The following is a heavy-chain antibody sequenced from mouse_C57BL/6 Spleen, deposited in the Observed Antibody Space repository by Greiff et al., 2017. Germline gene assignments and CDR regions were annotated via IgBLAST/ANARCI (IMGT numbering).Heavy chain of an antibody. J-gene: IGHJ2*01. V-gene: IGHV5-4*03. CDR2: ISDGGSYT. CDR3: ARRAPRDYFDC. CDR1: GFTFSSYA. Sequence: EVKVVESGGGLVKPGGSLKLSCAASGFTFSSYAMSWVRQTPEKRLEWVATISDGGSYTYYPDNVKGRFTISRDNAKNNLYLQMSNLKSEDTAMYYCARRAPRDYFDCWGKGTTLTVSS. D-gene: IGHD3-1*01.